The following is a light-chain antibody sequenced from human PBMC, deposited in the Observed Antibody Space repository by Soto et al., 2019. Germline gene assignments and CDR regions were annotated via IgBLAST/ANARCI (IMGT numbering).Light chain of an antibody. CDR2: GAS. J-gene: IGKJ1*01. Sequence: EIVLTQSPGTLSLSPGERATLSCRASQSVSSCYLAWYQQKPGQAPRLLIYGASSRATGIPDRFSGSGSGTDFTLTISRLEPEDFAVYYCQQYGSSRRTFGQGTKVEIK. V-gene: IGKV3-20*01. CDR3: QQYGSSRRT. CDR1: QSVSSCY.